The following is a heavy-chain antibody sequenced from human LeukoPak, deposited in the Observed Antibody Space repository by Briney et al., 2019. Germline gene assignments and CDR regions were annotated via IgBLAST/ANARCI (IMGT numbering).Heavy chain of an antibody. D-gene: IGHD3-22*01. J-gene: IGHJ6*03. Sequence: PGGSLRLSCAASGFTYSSYSMNWVRQAPGEGLEWVSSISSSSSYIYYADSVKGRFTISRDNAKNSLYLQMNSLRAEDTAVYYCARLITMMYYMDVWGKGTTVTVSS. CDR2: ISSSSSYI. CDR3: ARLITMMYYMDV. CDR1: GFTYSSYS. V-gene: IGHV3-21*01.